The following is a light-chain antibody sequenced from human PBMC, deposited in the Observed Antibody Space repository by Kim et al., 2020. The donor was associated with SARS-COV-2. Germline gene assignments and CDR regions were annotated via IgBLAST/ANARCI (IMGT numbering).Light chain of an antibody. J-gene: IGKJ2*01. CDR3: HQYNSYSNT. CDR1: QSITRW. Sequence: YAYVRDRVTMTRRGSQSITRWLAWYQQEPEKAPKLLIYDASSLKRGVRSRFSGSESETEFTLTISSLQPGDFATYYCHQYNSYSNTFGQGNKLEI. CDR2: DAS. V-gene: IGKV1-5*01.